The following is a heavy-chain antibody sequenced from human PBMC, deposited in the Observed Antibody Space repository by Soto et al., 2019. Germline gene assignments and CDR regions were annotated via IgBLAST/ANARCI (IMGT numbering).Heavy chain of an antibody. V-gene: IGHV1-69*13. J-gene: IGHJ6*02. CDR3: ASDPVRSSNPCYPPSYYYGMDV. CDR1: GGTFSSYA. CDR2: IIPIFGTA. D-gene: IGHD2-2*01. Sequence: ASVKVSCKASGGTFSSYAISWVRQAPGQGLEWMGGIIPIFGTANYAQKFQGRVTITADESTSTAYMELSSLRSEDTAVYYCASDPVRSSNPCYPPSYYYGMDVWGQGTTVTVSS.